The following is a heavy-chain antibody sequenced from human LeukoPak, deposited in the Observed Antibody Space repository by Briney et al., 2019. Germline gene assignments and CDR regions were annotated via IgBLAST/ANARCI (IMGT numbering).Heavy chain of an antibody. CDR3: ARDQQWSQTGDAFDI. Sequence: GASVKVSCKASGYTFTSYGISWVRQAPGQGLEWMGWISAHNGNINYAQKLQGRVTVTTDTSTSTAYMELRSLRSDDTAVYYCARDQQWSQTGDAFDIWGQGTMVTVSS. CDR2: ISAHNGNI. V-gene: IGHV1-18*01. J-gene: IGHJ3*02. D-gene: IGHD6-19*01. CDR1: GYTFTSYG.